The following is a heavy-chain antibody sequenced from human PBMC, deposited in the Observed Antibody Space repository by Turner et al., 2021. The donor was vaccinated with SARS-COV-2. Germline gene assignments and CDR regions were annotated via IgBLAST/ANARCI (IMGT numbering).Heavy chain of an antibody. CDR2: ISSSSSYI. CDR3: ARWDNYYDSSGYYPDAFDI. Sequence: EVQMVESGGGLVKPGGSLSLSCAASGLTFSSYSMNWVRQAPGKGLEWVSCISSSSSYIYYADSGKGRFTISRDNAKNSLYLQMNSLRAEDTAVYYCARWDNYYDSSGYYPDAFDIWGQGTMVTVSS. V-gene: IGHV3-21*01. D-gene: IGHD3-22*01. J-gene: IGHJ3*02. CDR1: GLTFSSYS.